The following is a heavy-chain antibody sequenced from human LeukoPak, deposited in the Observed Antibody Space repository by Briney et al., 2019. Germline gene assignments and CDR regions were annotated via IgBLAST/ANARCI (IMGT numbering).Heavy chain of an antibody. CDR3: AKGSVGATVDS. D-gene: IGHD1-26*01. Sequence: PGGSLRLSCAAAGLTVSSNYMSWARQAPGKGLEWVSVMYRSDATYYADSVKGRFTMSRDISKNTVYLQMDSLRSEDTAVYYCAKGSVGATVDSWGQGTLVTVSS. CDR1: GLTVSSNY. J-gene: IGHJ5*01. CDR2: MYRSDAT. V-gene: IGHV3-53*01.